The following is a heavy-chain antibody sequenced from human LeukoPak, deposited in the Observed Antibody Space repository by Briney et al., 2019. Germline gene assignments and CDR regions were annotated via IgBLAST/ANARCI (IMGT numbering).Heavy chain of an antibody. Sequence: GASVKVSCKASGYTFTGYYMHWVRQAPGQGLEWMGWINPNSGGTNYAQKFQGRVTMTRDTSISTAYMELSSLRSEDTAVYYCARSPPRSLTYCGGDCYSAFDVWGQGTMVTVSS. V-gene: IGHV1-2*02. CDR1: GYTFTGYY. D-gene: IGHD2-21*01. CDR3: ARSPPRSLTYCGGDCYSAFDV. J-gene: IGHJ3*01. CDR2: INPNSGGT.